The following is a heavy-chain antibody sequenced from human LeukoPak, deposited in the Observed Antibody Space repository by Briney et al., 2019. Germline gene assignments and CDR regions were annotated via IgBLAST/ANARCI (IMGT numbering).Heavy chain of an antibody. D-gene: IGHD3-9*01. CDR2: IYTSGST. J-gene: IGHJ4*02. V-gene: IGHV4-4*07. Sequence: SETLSLTCTVSGGSISSYYWSWIRQPAGRGLEWIGRIYTSGSTNYNPSLKSRVTMSVDTSKNQFSLKLSSVTAADTAVYYCAREYLRYFDWYYDYWGQGTLVTVSS. CDR3: AREYLRYFDWYYDY. CDR1: GGSISSYY.